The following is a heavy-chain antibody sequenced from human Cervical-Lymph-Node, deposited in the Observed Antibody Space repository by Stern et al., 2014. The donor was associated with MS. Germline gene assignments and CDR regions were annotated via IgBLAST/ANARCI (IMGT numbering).Heavy chain of an antibody. CDR1: GYVFSSYA. Sequence: VHLVESGGAVVQPGRSLRLSCAASGYVFSSYALHWVRQAPGKGLEWVAVISYDGKDKFHADFVKGRFTISRDNSKDTLFLQMNSLRQEDTAVYYCARDPRVGTSETLYYYGLDVWGQGTTVTVSS. V-gene: IGHV3-30*04. D-gene: IGHD1-26*01. CDR2: ISYDGKDK. CDR3: ARDPRVGTSETLYYYGLDV. J-gene: IGHJ6*02.